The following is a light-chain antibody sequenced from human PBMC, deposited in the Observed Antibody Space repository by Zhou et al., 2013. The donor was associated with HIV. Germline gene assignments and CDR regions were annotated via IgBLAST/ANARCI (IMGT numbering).Light chain of an antibody. CDR2: TAS. Sequence: DIQMTQSPSSLSASVGDRVTVTCRASQSISSYLNWYQQKPGEAPKLLIYTASILQSGVPSRFSGSGSGTRFILTINGLQREDFATYYCQQGHSTPRTFGQGTKLEIK. CDR3: QQGHSTPRT. J-gene: IGKJ2*02. V-gene: IGKV1-39*01. CDR1: QSISSY.